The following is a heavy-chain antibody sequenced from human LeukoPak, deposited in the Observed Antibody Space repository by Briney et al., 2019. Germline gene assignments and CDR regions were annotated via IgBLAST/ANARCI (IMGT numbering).Heavy chain of an antibody. D-gene: IGHD1-26*01. CDR3: ARGGATGNAFDI. CDR1: GYTLTELS. V-gene: IGHV1-24*01. J-gene: IGHJ3*02. Sequence: ASVKVSCKVSGYTLTELSMHWVRQAPGKGLEWMGGFDPEDGETIYAQKFQGRVTMTEDTSTDTAYMELSSLRSEDTAVYYCARGGATGNAFDIWGQGTMVTVSS. CDR2: FDPEDGET.